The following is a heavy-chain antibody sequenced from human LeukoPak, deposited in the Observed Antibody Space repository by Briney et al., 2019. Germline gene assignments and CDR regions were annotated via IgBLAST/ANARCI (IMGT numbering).Heavy chain of an antibody. CDR3: ARAGYSSSWYIGY. V-gene: IGHV3-21*01. D-gene: IGHD6-13*01. CDR2: ISSSSSYI. CDR1: GLTFSSYS. Sequence: GGSLRLSCAASGLTFSSYSMNWVRQAPGQGLEWVSSISSSSSYIYYADSVKGRFTISRDNAKNSLYLQMNSLRAEDTAVYYCARAGYSSSWYIGYWGQGTLVTVSS. J-gene: IGHJ4*02.